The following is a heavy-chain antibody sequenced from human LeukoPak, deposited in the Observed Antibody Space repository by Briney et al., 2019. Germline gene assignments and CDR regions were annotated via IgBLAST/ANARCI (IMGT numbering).Heavy chain of an antibody. CDR2: IYYSGST. D-gene: IGHD5/OR15-5a*01. CDR1: GGSISSGGYY. Sequence: PSETLSLTCTVSGGSISSGGYYWSWIRQHPGKGLEWIGYIYYSGSTYYNPSLKSRVTISVDTSKNQFSLKLSSVTAADTAVYYCARDSVSGRYEIGYWGQGTLVTVSS. CDR3: ARDSVSGRYEIGY. V-gene: IGHV4-31*03. J-gene: IGHJ4*02.